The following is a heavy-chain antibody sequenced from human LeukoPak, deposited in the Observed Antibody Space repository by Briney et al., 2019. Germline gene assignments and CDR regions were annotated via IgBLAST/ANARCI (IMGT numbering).Heavy chain of an antibody. CDR2: VSSSGST. V-gene: IGHV4-59*08. J-gene: IGHJ4*02. CDR3: ARLVSSSLDY. D-gene: IGHD6-13*01. CDR1: RGSISPYY. Sequence: PSETLSLTCTVSRGSISPYYWSWIRQPPGKGLEWIGYVSSSGSTNSNPSLKSRVTISVDRSKNQLTLKLSSVTAADTAVYCCARLVSSSLDYWGQGALVTVSS.